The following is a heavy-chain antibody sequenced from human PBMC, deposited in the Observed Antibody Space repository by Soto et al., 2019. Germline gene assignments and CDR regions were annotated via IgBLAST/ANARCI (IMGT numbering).Heavy chain of an antibody. V-gene: IGHV4-39*01. Sequence: SETLSLTCTVSGGSISSSSYYWGWIRQPPGKGLEWIGSIYYSGSTYYNPSLKSRVTISVDTSKNQFSLKLSSVTAAETAVHYCARQGINMVRGVITRRYYFDYWGQGTLVTVSS. D-gene: IGHD3-10*01. CDR2: IYYSGST. J-gene: IGHJ4*02. CDR1: GGSISSSSYY. CDR3: ARQGINMVRGVITRRYYFDY.